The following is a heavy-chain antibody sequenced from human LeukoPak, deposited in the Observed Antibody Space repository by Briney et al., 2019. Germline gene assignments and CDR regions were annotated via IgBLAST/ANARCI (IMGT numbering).Heavy chain of an antibody. V-gene: IGHV3-23*01. CDR2: ISNGGVTT. J-gene: IGHJ4*02. Sequence: GGSLRLSCAASGFTFSSYAMSWVRQAPGKGLEWVSAISNGGVTTHYADSVKGRFAISRDNSKNTLYLQMNNLRAEDTAVYYCAKDEHSYGSSQCDYWGQGTLVTVSS. CDR3: AKDEHSYGSSQCDY. D-gene: IGHD5-18*01. CDR1: GFTFSSYA.